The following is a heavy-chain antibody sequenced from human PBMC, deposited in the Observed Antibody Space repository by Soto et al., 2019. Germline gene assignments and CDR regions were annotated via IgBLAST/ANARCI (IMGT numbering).Heavy chain of an antibody. V-gene: IGHV3-21*02. D-gene: IGHD1-26*01. CDR3: TRDRGKGETYYEVTY. CDR1: GFTFTTYS. CDR2: ISSGGIYT. Sequence: EVQLVESGGGLVKPGGSLRLSCAASGFTFTTYSMTWVRQAPGKGLEWVSSISSGGIYTYYADSVKGRFTISRDNAKESLYLQMNTLRAEDTAVYYCTRDRGKGETYYEVTYWGQGTLVTVSS. J-gene: IGHJ4*02.